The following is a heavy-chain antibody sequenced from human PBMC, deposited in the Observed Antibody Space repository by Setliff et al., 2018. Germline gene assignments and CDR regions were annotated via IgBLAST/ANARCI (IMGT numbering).Heavy chain of an antibody. V-gene: IGHV4-61*09. Sequence: SETLSLTCTVSGGSITSGSHYWSWIRQPAGKALEWIGQIYSRGSMNYNLSLKSRVTISVDTSKNQFSLKLSSVSAADTAVYYCARARSGDYSDSTGYLDYWGQGTLVTVSS. CDR1: GGSITSGSHY. CDR3: ARARSGDYSDSTGYLDY. J-gene: IGHJ4*02. D-gene: IGHD3-22*01. CDR2: IYSRGSM.